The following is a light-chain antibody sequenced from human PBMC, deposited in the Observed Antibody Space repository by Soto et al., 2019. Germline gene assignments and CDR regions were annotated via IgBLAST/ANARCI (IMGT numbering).Light chain of an antibody. V-gene: IGKV3-15*01. J-gene: IGKJ1*01. Sequence: EIVMTQSPATLSVSPGERATLSCRASQSVSGNLAWYQQKPGQAPRLLLYGSSTRATAIPARFSGSGSGTEFTRTISSLQSEDFAVYYCQQYNSWPPAFGQGTTVDIK. CDR3: QQYNSWPPA. CDR1: QSVSGN. CDR2: GSS.